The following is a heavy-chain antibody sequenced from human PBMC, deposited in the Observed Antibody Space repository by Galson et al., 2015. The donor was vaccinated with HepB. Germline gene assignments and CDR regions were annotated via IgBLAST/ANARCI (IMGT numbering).Heavy chain of an antibody. D-gene: IGHD4-17*01. CDR1: GYTFTSYY. J-gene: IGHJ3*02. Sequence: SVKVSCKASGYTFTSYYMHWVRQAPGQGLEWMGIINPSGGSTSYAQKFQGRVTMTRDTSTSTVYMELSSLRSEDTAVYYCARTKTTLGTTGGDAFDIWGQGTMVTVSS. CDR3: ARTKTTLGTTGGDAFDI. CDR2: INPSGGST. V-gene: IGHV1-46*03.